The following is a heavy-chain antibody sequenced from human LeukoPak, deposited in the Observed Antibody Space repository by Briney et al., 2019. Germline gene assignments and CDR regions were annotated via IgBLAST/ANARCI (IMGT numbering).Heavy chain of an antibody. CDR3: VRDQGRAYGYFGS. D-gene: IGHD2-21*01. Sequence: GGSLRLSCAASGFTFNNCGIHWVRQAPGKGLEWVAFVYYHGNTKFYAASVKGRFTISRDNSRNSLYIQMNSLTTEDTAVYHSVRDQGRAYGYFGSWGQGTLVTVSS. V-gene: IGHV3-30*19. CDR1: GFTFNNCG. J-gene: IGHJ4*02. CDR2: VYYHGNTK.